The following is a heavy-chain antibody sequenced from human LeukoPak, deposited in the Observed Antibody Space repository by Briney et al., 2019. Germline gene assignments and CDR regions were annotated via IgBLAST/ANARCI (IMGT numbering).Heavy chain of an antibody. J-gene: IGHJ4*02. CDR3: ARDRSGVDSSSRRDCDY. CDR1: GYTFTSYG. V-gene: IGHV1-18*01. Sequence: GASVKVSCKTSGYTFTSYGISWVRQAPGQGLEWVGWITAYTGNKHYAQRLPGRDTMTTDTYPRADHMERRTQRSHDTAVYNCARDRSGVDSSSRRDCDYWGQGTLVTVSS. CDR2: ITAYTGNK. D-gene: IGHD6-13*01.